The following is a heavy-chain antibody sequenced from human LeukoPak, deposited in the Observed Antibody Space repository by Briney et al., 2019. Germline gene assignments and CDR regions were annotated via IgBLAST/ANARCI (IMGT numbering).Heavy chain of an antibody. J-gene: IGHJ4*02. Sequence: PSETLSLTCTVSGGSISSSSYYWGWIRQPPGKGLEWIGSIYYSGSTYYKPSLKSRVTISLDTSKNQFSLKLSSVTAADTAVYYCARWGGYSSTDFDSWGQGSLVIVSS. V-gene: IGHV4-39*07. CDR3: ARWGGYSSTDFDS. CDR1: GGSISSSSYY. CDR2: IYYSGST. D-gene: IGHD6-13*01.